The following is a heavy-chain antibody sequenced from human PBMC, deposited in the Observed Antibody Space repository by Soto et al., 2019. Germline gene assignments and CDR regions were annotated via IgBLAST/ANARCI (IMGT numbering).Heavy chain of an antibody. CDR1: GFTFSSYW. V-gene: IGHV3-7*05. CDR2: IKQDGSEK. D-gene: IGHD6-13*01. CDR3: AREDRMSSSSWAFDY. J-gene: IGHJ4*02. Sequence: GGSQRLSCAASGFTFSSYWMSWVRQAPGKGLEWVANIKQDGSEKYYVDSVKGRFTISRDNAKNSLYLQMNSLRAEDTAVYYCAREDRMSSSSWAFDYWGQGTLVTVSS.